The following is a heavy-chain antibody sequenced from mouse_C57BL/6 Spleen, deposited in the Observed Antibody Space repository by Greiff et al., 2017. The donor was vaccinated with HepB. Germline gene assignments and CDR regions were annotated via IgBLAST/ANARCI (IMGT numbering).Heavy chain of an antibody. V-gene: IGHV1-80*01. CDR1: GYAFSSYW. CDR2: IYPGDGDT. J-gene: IGHJ2*01. D-gene: IGHD1-1*01. Sequence: QVQLKQSGAELVKPGASVKISCKASGYAFSSYWMNWVKQRPGKGLEWIGQIYPGDGDTNYNGKFKGKATLTADKSSSTAYMQLSSRTSEDSAVEVCARSKYYGRSCFDDWGQGTTLTVSS. CDR3: ARSKYYGRSCFDD.